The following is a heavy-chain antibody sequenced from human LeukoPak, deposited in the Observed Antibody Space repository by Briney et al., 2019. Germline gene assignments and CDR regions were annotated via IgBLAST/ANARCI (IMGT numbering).Heavy chain of an antibody. CDR1: GFTFDDYA. CDR2: ISGSDGST. D-gene: IGHD4-17*01. Sequence: PGRSLRLSCAASGFTFDDYAMHWVRQAPGKGLEWVSTISGSDGSTYYADSVKGRFTISRDNAKNTLYLQMNSLRAEDTAVYYCARDMTTVTTGFDYWGQGTLVTVSS. CDR3: ARDMTTVTTGFDY. V-gene: IGHV3-23*01. J-gene: IGHJ4*02.